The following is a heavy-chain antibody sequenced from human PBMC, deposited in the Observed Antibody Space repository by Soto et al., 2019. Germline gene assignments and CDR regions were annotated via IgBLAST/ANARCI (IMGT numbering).Heavy chain of an antibody. CDR1: GFSLSTVAVG. CDR2: IYWHDDK. D-gene: IGHD3-3*01. V-gene: IGHV2-5*01. Sequence: QITLKESGPTLVKPTQTLTLTCTFSGFSLSTVAVGVGWIRQPPEKALEWLARIYWHDDKRYSPSLKSRLTNTKDVPKHQVILTMTDLDLVDISMYLCAHSVFCNDDAGREKEYTWLDRWCQGTLVTVSS. CDR3: AHSVFCNDDAGREKEYTWLDR. J-gene: IGHJ5*02.